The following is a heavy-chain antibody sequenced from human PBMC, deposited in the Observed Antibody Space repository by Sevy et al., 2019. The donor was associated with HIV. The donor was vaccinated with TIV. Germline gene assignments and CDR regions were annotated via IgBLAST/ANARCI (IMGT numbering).Heavy chain of an antibody. V-gene: IGHV1-69*13. D-gene: IGHD6-19*01. Sequence: SVKVSCKASGGTFSSYAISWVRQAPGQGLEWMGGIIPIFGTANYAQKFQGRVTITADESTSTAYMELSSLRSEDMAGYYCAGGSTFSSGWYSDNWFDPWGQGTLVTVSS. CDR3: AGGSTFSSGWYSDNWFDP. J-gene: IGHJ5*02. CDR1: GGTFSSYA. CDR2: IIPIFGTA.